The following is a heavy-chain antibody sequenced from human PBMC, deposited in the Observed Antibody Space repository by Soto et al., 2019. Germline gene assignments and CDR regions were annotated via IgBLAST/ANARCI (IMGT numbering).Heavy chain of an antibody. CDR3: ARGGGRGYYNPSYYHYGMDV. CDR2: MIRIFGTA. D-gene: IGHD3-22*01. V-gene: IGHV1-69*13. Sequence: SVKVSFKASGGPFSSYALSLVRQAPGQGLEWMGGMIRIFGTANYAQKFQGRVTITADESTSTAYMELSSLRSEDTALYYCARGGGRGYYNPSYYHYGMDVWGQGTTVTVSS. CDR1: GGPFSSYA. J-gene: IGHJ6*01.